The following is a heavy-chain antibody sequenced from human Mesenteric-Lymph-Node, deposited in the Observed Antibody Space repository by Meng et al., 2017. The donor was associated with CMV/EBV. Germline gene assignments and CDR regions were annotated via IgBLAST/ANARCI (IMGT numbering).Heavy chain of an antibody. J-gene: IGHJ4*02. V-gene: IGHV3-19*01. CDR1: GFTFSNSD. CDR3: ARVKGIQLWLFDPVDY. Sequence: GESLKISCAASGFTFSNSDMNWVRQAPGKGLEWVSGVSWNGSRTHYADSVKGRFIISRDNAKDSLYLQMNSLRVEDTAVYYCARVKGIQLWLFDPVDYWGQGTLVTVSS. CDR2: VSWNGSRT. D-gene: IGHD5-18*01.